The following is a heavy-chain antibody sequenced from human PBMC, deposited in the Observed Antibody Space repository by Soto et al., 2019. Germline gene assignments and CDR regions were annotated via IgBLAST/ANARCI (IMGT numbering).Heavy chain of an antibody. Sequence: SQTLSLTCAISGDSVSSNSAAWNWFRQSPSRGLEWLGRTYYGSKWYNDYAVSVKSRITINPDTSKNQFSLQLNSVTPEDTAVYYCARDQPYYDFWSGYYAPYYYYGMDVWGQGTTVTVSS. D-gene: IGHD3-3*01. J-gene: IGHJ6*02. CDR3: ARDQPYYDFWSGYYAPYYYYGMDV. CDR2: TYYGSKWYN. CDR1: GDSVSSNSAA. V-gene: IGHV6-1*01.